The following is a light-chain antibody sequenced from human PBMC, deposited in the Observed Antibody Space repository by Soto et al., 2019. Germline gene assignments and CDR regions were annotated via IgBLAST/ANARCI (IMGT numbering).Light chain of an antibody. CDR3: QQRNTRPL. J-gene: IGKJ3*01. Sequence: IVLTQSPATRSLSPEERATLSCRASQSVSSSSAWYKQKPGQAPRLLIYGASNGAAGIPARFSGTGSGTDFTLTISSMKSEDFAVYYCQQRNTRPLFGPGTKVDIK. CDR1: QSVSSS. CDR2: GAS. V-gene: IGKV3-11*01.